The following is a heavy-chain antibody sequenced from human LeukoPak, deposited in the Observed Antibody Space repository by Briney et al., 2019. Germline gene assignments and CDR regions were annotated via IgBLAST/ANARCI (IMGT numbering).Heavy chain of an antibody. CDR3: AKDLSSGTLGY. D-gene: IGHD6-19*01. CDR2: ISYDGSNK. Sequence: GGSLRLSCAASGFTFSSYAMHWVRQAPGKGLEWVAVISYDGSNKYYADSVKGRFTISRDNSKNTLYLQMNSLRAEDTAVYYCAKDLSSGTLGYWGQGTLVTVSS. CDR1: GFTFSSYA. J-gene: IGHJ4*02. V-gene: IGHV3-30*04.